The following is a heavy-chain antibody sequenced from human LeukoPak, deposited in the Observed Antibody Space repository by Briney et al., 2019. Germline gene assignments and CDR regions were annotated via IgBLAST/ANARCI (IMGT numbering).Heavy chain of an antibody. D-gene: IGHD3-10*01. J-gene: IGHJ4*02. CDR2: ISAYNGNT. CDR3: ARAPAIYGSGSPPSYFDY. CDR1: GYTFTSYG. V-gene: IGHV1-18*01. Sequence: ASVKVSCKASGYTFTSYGISWVRQAPGQGLEWMGWISAYNGNTNYAQKLQGRVTMTTDTSTSTAYMELRSLRSDDTAVYYCARAPAIYGSGSPPSYFDYWGQGTLVTVSS.